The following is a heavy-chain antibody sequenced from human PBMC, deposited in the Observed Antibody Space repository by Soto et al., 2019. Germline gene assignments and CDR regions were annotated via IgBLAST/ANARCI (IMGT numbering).Heavy chain of an antibody. Sequence: QVQLQESGPGLVKPSGTLSLTCAVSGGSISSSNWWSWVRQPPGKGLEWIGEIYHSGSTNYNPSLKTRVTISVDKSKNQFSLKLSSVTAAGTAVYYCARDRRQVVRGVIILGGYYFDYRGQGTLITVSS. CDR3: ARDRRQVVRGVIILGGYYFDY. CDR1: GGSISSSNW. D-gene: IGHD3-10*01. V-gene: IGHV4-4*02. J-gene: IGHJ4*02. CDR2: IYHSGST.